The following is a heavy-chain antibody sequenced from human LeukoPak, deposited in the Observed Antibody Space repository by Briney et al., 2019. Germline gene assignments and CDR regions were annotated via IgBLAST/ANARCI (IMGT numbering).Heavy chain of an antibody. D-gene: IGHD1-26*01. V-gene: IGHV1-69*05. J-gene: IGHJ4*02. CDR2: IIPIFGTA. Sequence: SVKVSCKASGGTFSSYAISWVRQAPGQGLEWMGGIIPIFGTANYAQKFQGRVSMTTDTSTSTGYMELRSLTSDDTAVYYCARDLKRTAGATTTSDYWGQGTLVTVSS. CDR1: GGTFSSYA. CDR3: ARDLKRTAGATTTSDY.